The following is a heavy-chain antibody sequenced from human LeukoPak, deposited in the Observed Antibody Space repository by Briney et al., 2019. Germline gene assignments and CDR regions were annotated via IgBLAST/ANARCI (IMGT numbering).Heavy chain of an antibody. D-gene: IGHD6-19*01. J-gene: IGHJ4*02. CDR2: IFPGDSDT. V-gene: IGHV5-51*01. CDR3: ARHPDIAVAFDY. Sequence: GESLKISCKGSGYRFIDYWIGWVRQMRGKGLEWMGIIFPGDSDTKYSPSLQGQVTISADKSISTAYLQWSSLQASDSAIYYCARHPDIAVAFDYWGQGTLVTVSS. CDR1: GYRFIDYW.